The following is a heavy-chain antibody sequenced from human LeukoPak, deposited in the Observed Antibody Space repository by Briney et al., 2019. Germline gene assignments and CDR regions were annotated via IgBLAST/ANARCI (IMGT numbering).Heavy chain of an antibody. CDR1: GFIFDSCA. CDR3: ARDHAPGI. Sequence: PGGSLRLSCAASGFIFDSCAMSWVRQAPGKGLEWVSAISGSTRNIYYADSVKGRFTISRDNSKNTLYLQMNSLRVEDTAVYYCARDHAPGIWGQGTMVSVSS. D-gene: IGHD7-27*01. V-gene: IGHV3-23*01. J-gene: IGHJ3*02. CDR2: ISGSTRNI.